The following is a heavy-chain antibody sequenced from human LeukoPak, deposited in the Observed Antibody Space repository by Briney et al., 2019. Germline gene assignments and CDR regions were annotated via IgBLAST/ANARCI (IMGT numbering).Heavy chain of an antibody. J-gene: IGHJ4*02. CDR2: IWYDGSNK. CDR3: ERDSRYCSSTSCHYYFDY. D-gene: IGHD2-2*01. V-gene: IGHV3-33*01. Sequence: GGSLRLSCASAGFTFSSYGMHWIRHSPGKGLEWVAVIWYDGSNKYYADSVKGRFTISRDNSKNTLYLQMNSMRAEDTAVYYCERDSRYCSSTSCHYYFDYWGQGTLVSVSS. CDR1: GFTFSSYG.